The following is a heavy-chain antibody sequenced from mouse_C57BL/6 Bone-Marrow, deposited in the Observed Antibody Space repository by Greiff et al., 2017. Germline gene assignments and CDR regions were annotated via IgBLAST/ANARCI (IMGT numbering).Heavy chain of an antibody. CDR2: ISSGGSYT. Sequence: DVHLVESGGDLVKPGGSLKLSCAASGFTFSSYGMSWVRQTPDKRLEWVATISSGGSYTYYPDSVKGRFTISRDNAKNTLYLQMSSLKSEDTAMYYCARHWDYGGSWFAYGGQGTLVTVSA. J-gene: IGHJ3*01. CDR3: ARHWDYGGSWFAY. D-gene: IGHD2-4*01. CDR1: GFTFSSYG. V-gene: IGHV5-6*01.